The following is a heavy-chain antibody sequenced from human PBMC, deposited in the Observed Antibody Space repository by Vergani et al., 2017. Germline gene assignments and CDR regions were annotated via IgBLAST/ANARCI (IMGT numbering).Heavy chain of an antibody. Sequence: QLQLQESGSGLVKPSQTLSLTCAVSGGSISSGGYSWSWIRQPPGKGLEWIGYIYHSGSTYYNPSLKSRVTISVDRSKNQFSLKLSSVTAVDTAVYYCARDNLYCSGGSCSNWFDPWGQGTLVTVSS. D-gene: IGHD2-15*01. CDR3: ARDNLYCSGGSCSNWFDP. CDR1: GGSISSGGYS. J-gene: IGHJ5*02. V-gene: IGHV4-30-2*01. CDR2: IYHSGST.